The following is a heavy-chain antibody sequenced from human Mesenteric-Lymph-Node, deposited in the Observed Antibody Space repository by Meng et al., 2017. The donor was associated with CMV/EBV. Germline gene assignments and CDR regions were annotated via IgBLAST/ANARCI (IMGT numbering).Heavy chain of an antibody. V-gene: IGHV3-23*01. D-gene: IGHD3/OR15-3a*01. CDR1: GFTFSNFA. CDR3: AKDLTPGLHAFDI. Sequence: GESLKISCAASGFTFSNFAMTWVRQAPGKGLDWVSVISGDGSSTYYADSVKGRFTISRDNSKNTLYLQVNSLRAEDTAVYYCAKDLTPGLHAFDIWGQGTMVTVSS. J-gene: IGHJ3*02. CDR2: ISGDGSST.